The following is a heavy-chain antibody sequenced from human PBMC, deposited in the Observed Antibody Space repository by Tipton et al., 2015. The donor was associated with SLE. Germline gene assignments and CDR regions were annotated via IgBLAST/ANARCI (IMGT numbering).Heavy chain of an antibody. CDR3: TRGVGATGGWYYFDP. CDR2: IYSAGDA. CDR1: GFTFSAYA. Sequence: QLVQSGGGLVQPGGSLRLSCAASGFTFSAYAIHWVRQAPGKGLEWVSDIYSAGDAYYADSVKGRFTISRDNSKNTLYLQMNSLKPEDMAVYYCTRGVGATGGWYYFDPWGQGTQVTVSS. J-gene: IGHJ4*02. D-gene: IGHD1-26*01. V-gene: IGHV3-53*04.